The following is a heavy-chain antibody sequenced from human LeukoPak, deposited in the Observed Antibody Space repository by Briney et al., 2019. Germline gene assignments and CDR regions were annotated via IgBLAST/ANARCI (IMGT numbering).Heavy chain of an antibody. CDR2: ITGGHYAT. V-gene: IGHV3-21*01. D-gene: IGHD2-2*01. J-gene: IGHJ4*02. Sequence: GGSLRLSCAASGFSFAMTWVRQAPGKGLEWVSSITGGHYATYDTDSVKGRFTISRDNAKNSLYLRMNSLRAEDTAVYYCARGGIVVVPAAIWDWGQGTLVTVSS. CDR3: ARGGIVVVPAAIWD. CDR1: GFSFA.